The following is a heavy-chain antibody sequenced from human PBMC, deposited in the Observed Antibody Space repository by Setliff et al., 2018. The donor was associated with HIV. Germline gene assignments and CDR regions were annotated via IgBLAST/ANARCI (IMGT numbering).Heavy chain of an antibody. D-gene: IGHD3-22*01. CDR1: GGSISTYF. V-gene: IGHV4-4*08. CDR3: AAGLHYYDSTGYPLTFDY. J-gene: IGHJ4*02. CDR2: IYTSGST. Sequence: SETLSLTCTVSGGSISTYFWTWIRQPPGKGLEWIGYIYTSGSTNYNPSLKSRVTISVDTSKNQFSLKLSSVTAADTAVYYCAAGLHYYDSTGYPLTFDYWGQGALVTVSS.